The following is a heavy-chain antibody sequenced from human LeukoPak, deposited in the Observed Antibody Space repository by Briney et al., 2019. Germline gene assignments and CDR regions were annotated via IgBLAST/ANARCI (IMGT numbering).Heavy chain of an antibody. V-gene: IGHV5-51*01. CDR2: IYPGDSDT. J-gene: IGHJ4*02. CDR3: ARRVEIVVGATYFDY. Sequence: ESLKISCKGSGYSFTSYWIGWVRQMPGKGLEWMGIIYPGDSDTRYSPSFQGQVTISADKSISTAYLQWSSLKASDTAMYYCARRVEIVVGATYFDYWGQGTLVTVSS. D-gene: IGHD1-26*01. CDR1: GYSFTSYW.